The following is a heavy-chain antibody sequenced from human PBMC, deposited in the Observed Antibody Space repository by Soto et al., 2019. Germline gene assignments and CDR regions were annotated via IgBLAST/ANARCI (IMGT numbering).Heavy chain of an antibody. V-gene: IGHV1-18*01. CDR2: ISGYNGYP. Sequence: QVQLVQSGAGVRMPGASVNVSCKTSGYIFTNYGVAWVRQAPGQGLELVAWISGYNGYPKHTQKFQGRVTVPTDTTTRTGYMELRNLRSDDTAVYYCARASAGALYDFWGQGTRVTVSS. J-gene: IGHJ4*02. CDR3: ARASAGALYDF. D-gene: IGHD6-13*01. CDR1: GYIFTNYG.